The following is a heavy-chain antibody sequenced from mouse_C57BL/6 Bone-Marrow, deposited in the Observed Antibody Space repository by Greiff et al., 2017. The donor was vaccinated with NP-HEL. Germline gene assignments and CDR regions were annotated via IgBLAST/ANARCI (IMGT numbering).Heavy chain of an antibody. Sequence: EVQLMESGGDLVKPGGSLKLSCAASGFTFSSYGMSWVRQTPDKRLEWVATISSGGSYTYYPDSVKGRFTISRDNAKNTLYLHMSSLKSEDTAMYYCARHPLYDGYPFAYWGQGTLVTVSA. J-gene: IGHJ3*01. CDR1: GFTFSSYG. D-gene: IGHD2-3*01. CDR2: ISSGGSYT. V-gene: IGHV5-6*01. CDR3: ARHPLYDGYPFAY.